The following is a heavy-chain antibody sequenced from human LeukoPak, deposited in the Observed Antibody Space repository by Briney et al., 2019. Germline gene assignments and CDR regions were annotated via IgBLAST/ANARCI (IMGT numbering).Heavy chain of an antibody. V-gene: IGHV4-34*01. CDR1: GGSFSGYY. CDR3: ARGGDILTGYPDY. D-gene: IGHD3-9*01. Sequence: KPSETLSLTCAVYGGSFSGYYWSWIRQPPGKGLEWIGEINHSGSTNYNPSLKSRVTISVDTSKNQFSLKLSSVTAADTAVHYCARGGDILTGYPDYWGQGTLVTVSS. CDR2: INHSGST. J-gene: IGHJ4*02.